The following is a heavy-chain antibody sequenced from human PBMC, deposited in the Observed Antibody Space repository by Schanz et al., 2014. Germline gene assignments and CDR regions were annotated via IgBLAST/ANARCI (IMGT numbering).Heavy chain of an antibody. CDR3: ATMWGYCTATACQILEVLDV. CDR1: GYPFTSDD. D-gene: IGHD2-8*02. V-gene: IGHV1-8*01. Sequence: QVQLVQSGAEVKKPGASVKVSCRASGYPFTSDDITWVRQAPGQGLEWMGWMNPNSGDTGYPRKFQDRVTMTRNTSISTAYMELNSLTSEDTAMYYCATMWGYCTATACQILEVLDVWGQGTMVTVSS. CDR2: MNPNSGDT. J-gene: IGHJ3*01.